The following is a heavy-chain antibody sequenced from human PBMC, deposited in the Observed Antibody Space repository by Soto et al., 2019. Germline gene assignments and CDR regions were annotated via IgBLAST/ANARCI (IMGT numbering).Heavy chain of an antibody. CDR3: ARYEVADYYFDY. V-gene: IGHV4-34*01. J-gene: IGHJ4*02. CDR2: INHRGST. Sequence: QVQLQQWGAGLLKPSETLSLTCAVYGGPFSGYYWSWIRQPPGKGLEWIGEINHRGSTNYNPSLMRRVTISVDTSKDQFSVKLSSVTAADTVVYYCARYEVADYYFDYWGQGTLVTVSS. D-gene: IGHD6-13*01. CDR1: GGPFSGYY.